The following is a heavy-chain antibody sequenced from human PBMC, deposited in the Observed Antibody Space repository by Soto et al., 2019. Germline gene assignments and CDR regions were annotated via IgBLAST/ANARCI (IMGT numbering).Heavy chain of an antibody. Sequence: KPSETLSLTCAVSGGSISSSNWWSWVRQPPGKGLEWIGEIYHSGSTNYNPSLKSRVTISVDKSKNQFSLKLSSVTAADTAVYYCATRGQHCSGGSCLYYFDYWGQGTLVTVSS. J-gene: IGHJ4*02. CDR3: ATRGQHCSGGSCLYYFDY. D-gene: IGHD2-15*01. V-gene: IGHV4-4*02. CDR1: GGSISSSNW. CDR2: IYHSGST.